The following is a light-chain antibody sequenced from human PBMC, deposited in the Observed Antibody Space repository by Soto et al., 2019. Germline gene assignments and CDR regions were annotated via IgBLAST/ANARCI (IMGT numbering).Light chain of an antibody. Sequence: DIQMNQSHSTMSGSVGDRVTITCRASQTISSWLAWYQQKPGKAPKLLIYKASTLKSGVPSRFSGSGSGTECNITISSLQPDDFATYYCQHYNSYSEAFGQGTKVELK. J-gene: IGKJ1*01. CDR3: QHYNSYSEA. CDR1: QTISSW. V-gene: IGKV1-5*03. CDR2: KAS.